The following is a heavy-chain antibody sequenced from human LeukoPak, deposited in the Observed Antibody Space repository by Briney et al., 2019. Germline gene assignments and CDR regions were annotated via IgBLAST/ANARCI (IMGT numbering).Heavy chain of an antibody. CDR1: GFTFSSYG. D-gene: IGHD5-18*01. Sequence: PGRSLRLSCAVSGFTFSSYGMQWVRQAPGKGLEWVAVIWSDGNKKYYADSAKGRSTISRDNSKNTLHLQMNSLRAEDTAVHYCARDHSAGRYYFDHWGQGTLVTVSS. CDR2: IWSDGNKK. J-gene: IGHJ4*02. CDR3: ARDHSAGRYYFDH. V-gene: IGHV3-33*01.